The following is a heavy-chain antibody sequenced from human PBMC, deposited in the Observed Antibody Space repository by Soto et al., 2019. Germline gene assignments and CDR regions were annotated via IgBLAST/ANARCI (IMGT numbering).Heavy chain of an antibody. CDR2: IYYSGST. CDR3: ASGVRGYFDY. V-gene: IGHV4-30-4*01. Sequence: SETLSLTCTVSGGSISSGDYYWSWIRQPPGKGLEWIGYIYYSGSTYCNPSLKSRVTISVDTSKNQFSLKLSSVTAADTAVYYCASGVRGYFDYCGQGTLVTVSS. D-gene: IGHD3-10*01. J-gene: IGHJ4*02. CDR1: GGSISSGDYY.